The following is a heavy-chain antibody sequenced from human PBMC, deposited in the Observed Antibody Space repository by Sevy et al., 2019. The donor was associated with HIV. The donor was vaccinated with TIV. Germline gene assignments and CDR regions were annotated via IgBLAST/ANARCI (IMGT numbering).Heavy chain of an antibody. Sequence: GGSLRLSCAASGFSISGYGMHWVRQAPGKGLEWVAVIWYDGTNKEYADSVKGRFTISRDNSKNTLYLQMNSLRAEDTAVYYCARAGGDTVVVSTAIGILIMDVWGQGTTVTVSS. CDR3: ARAGGDTVVVSTAIGILIMDV. J-gene: IGHJ6*02. CDR2: IWYDGTNK. D-gene: IGHD2-2*02. V-gene: IGHV3-33*01. CDR1: GFSISGYG.